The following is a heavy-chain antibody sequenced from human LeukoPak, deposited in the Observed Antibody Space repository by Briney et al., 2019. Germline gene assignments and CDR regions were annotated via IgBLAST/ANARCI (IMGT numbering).Heavy chain of an antibody. CDR3: AKGGASVTRYVDY. J-gene: IGHJ4*02. Sequence: PGRSLRLSCAASGFTFSSYSMQWVRQTPGKGLEWVGIMSNSGENTFYGEAVKGRFTISRDNSQNTLYLQMNSLRPEDTAVYYCAKGGASVTRYVDYWGQGTLVTVSS. D-gene: IGHD4-17*01. V-gene: IGHV3-30*18. CDR2: MSNSGENT. CDR1: GFTFSSYS.